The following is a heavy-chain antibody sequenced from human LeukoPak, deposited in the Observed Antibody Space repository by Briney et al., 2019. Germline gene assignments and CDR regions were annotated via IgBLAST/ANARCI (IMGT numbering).Heavy chain of an antibody. CDR1: GFTFSSYW. Sequence: PGGSLRLSCAASGFTFSSYWMSWVRQAPGKGLEWVANIKQDGSEKYYVDSVKGRFTISRDNAKNSLYLQMNSLRAEDTAVYYCARAHTQWELLPGFDYWGQGTLVTVSS. CDR3: ARAHTQWELLPGFDY. D-gene: IGHD1-26*01. CDR2: IKQDGSEK. J-gene: IGHJ4*02. V-gene: IGHV3-7*03.